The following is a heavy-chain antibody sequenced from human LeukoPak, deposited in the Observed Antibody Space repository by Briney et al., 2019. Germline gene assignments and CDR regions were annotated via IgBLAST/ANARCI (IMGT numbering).Heavy chain of an antibody. D-gene: IGHD6-19*01. J-gene: IGHJ4*02. V-gene: IGHV4-4*02. CDR2: IYHSGST. CDR1: GGSISSSNW. CDR3: ARDSDSSGWFFDY. Sequence: SGTLSLTCAVSGGSISSSNWWSWVRQPPGKGLEWIGEIYHSGSTNYNPSLKSRVTISVDKSKNQFSLKLSSVTAADTAVYYCARDSDSSGWFFDYWGQGTLVTVSS.